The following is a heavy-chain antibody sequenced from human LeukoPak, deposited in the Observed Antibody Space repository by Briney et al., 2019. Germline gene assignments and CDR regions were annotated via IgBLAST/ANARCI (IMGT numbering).Heavy chain of an antibody. D-gene: IGHD3-3*01. CDR2: ISSSGSYI. CDR3: AKTDGSGYYYYYMDV. CDR1: GFTFSTYN. Sequence: GGSLRLSCAVSGFTFSTYNMNWVRQAPGKGLEWVSSISSSGSYIYYADSVKGRFTISRDNSKNTLYLQMNSLRAEDTAVYYCAKTDGSGYYYYYMDVWGKGTTVTVSS. J-gene: IGHJ6*03. V-gene: IGHV3-21*01.